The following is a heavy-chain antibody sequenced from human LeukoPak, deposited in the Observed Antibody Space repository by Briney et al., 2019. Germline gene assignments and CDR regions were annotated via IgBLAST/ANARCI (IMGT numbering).Heavy chain of an antibody. Sequence: SETLSLTYAVSGGSISSGGYSWSWIRQPPGKGLEWIGYIYHSGSTYYNPSLKSRVTISVDRSKNQFSLKLSSATAADTAVYYCARDRERHGAFDIWGQGTMVTVSS. D-gene: IGHD5-24*01. V-gene: IGHV4-30-2*01. CDR1: GGSISSGGYS. CDR3: ARDRERHGAFDI. J-gene: IGHJ3*02. CDR2: IYHSGST.